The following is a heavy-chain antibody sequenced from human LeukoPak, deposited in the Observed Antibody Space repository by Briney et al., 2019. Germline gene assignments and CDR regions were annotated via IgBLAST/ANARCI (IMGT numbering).Heavy chain of an antibody. D-gene: IGHD3-10*01. CDR1: GGSIRSSSYY. CDR3: ARGIYYYGSGTYYNY. Sequence: PSETLSLTCAVSGGSIRSSSYYWGWIRQPPGKGLEWIGSIYYSGSTYYNPSLKSRVTISVDTSKRQFSLRLSSVTAADTAVYYCARGIYYYGSGTYYNYWGQGTLVTVSS. J-gene: IGHJ4*02. CDR2: IYYSGST. V-gene: IGHV4-39*07.